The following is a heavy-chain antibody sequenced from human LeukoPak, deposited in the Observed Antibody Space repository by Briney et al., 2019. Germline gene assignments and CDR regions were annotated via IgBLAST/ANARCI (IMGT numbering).Heavy chain of an antibody. CDR1: LESFRGYY. V-gene: IGHV4-34*01. CDR3: ARAAYCSGGSCYYNCYGMDV. J-gene: IGHJ6*04. D-gene: IGHD2-15*01. Sequence: PSQTLSLIHAVCLESFRGYYWSWIRQPPGKGREWSGEINHRGSTNYNPSLKSQVTLSVDTSKNQFSLELSSVTAADTAVYYCARAAYCSGGSCYYNCYGMDVWGKGTTVTVSS. CDR2: INHRGST.